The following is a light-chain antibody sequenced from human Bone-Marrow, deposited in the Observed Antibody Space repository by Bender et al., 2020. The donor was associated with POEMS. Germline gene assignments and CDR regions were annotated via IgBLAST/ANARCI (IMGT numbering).Light chain of an antibody. CDR3: QAWDTYSVI. CDR2: QDT. Sequence: SYEVTQPPSVSVSPGQTASITCSGDDLGDKYVAWYQQKPGQSPVLVIYQDTKRPSGIPGRFPGSNSGNPATLTISGTQAMDEADYYCQAWDTYSVIFGGGTKLTVL. CDR1: DLGDKY. V-gene: IGLV3-1*01. J-gene: IGLJ2*01.